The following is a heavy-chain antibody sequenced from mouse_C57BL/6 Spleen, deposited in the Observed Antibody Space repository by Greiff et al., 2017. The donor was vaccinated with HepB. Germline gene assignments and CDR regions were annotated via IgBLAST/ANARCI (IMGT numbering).Heavy chain of an antibody. V-gene: IGHV1-50*01. J-gene: IGHJ2*01. Sequence: VQLQQSGAELMKPGASVKLSCKATGYTFTSYWMQWVKQRPGQGLEWIGEIDPSDSYTNYNQKFKGKATLTVDTSSSTAYMQLSSLTSEDSAVYYCAREKGNSNYDYWGQGTTRTVSS. CDR3: AREKGNSNYDY. CDR2: IDPSDSYT. CDR1: GYTFTSYW. D-gene: IGHD2-5*01.